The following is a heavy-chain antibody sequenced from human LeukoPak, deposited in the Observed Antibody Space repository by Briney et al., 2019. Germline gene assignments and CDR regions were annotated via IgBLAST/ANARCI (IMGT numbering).Heavy chain of an antibody. CDR3: SRTNWVAATGTGSDY. CDR1: GYTFNTYG. CDR2: ISGYSGNT. V-gene: IGHV1-18*01. D-gene: IGHD1-26*01. J-gene: IGHJ4*02. Sequence: ASVKVSCKDSGYTFNTYGITRVRQAPGQGLERMGWISGYSGNTNYEQKLQGRVTMTTDTSTSTAYMELRSLTSDDTAVYYCSRTNWVAATGTGSDYWGQGTLVIVSS.